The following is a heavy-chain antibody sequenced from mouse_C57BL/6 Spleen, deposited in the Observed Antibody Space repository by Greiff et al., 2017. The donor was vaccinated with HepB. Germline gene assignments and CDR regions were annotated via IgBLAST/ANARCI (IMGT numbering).Heavy chain of an antibody. V-gene: IGHV1-52*01. CDR1: GYTFTSYW. D-gene: IGHD1-1*01. CDR2: IDPSDSET. J-gene: IGHJ2*01. Sequence: VQLQQPGAELVRPGSSVKLSCKASGYTFTSYWMHWVKQRPIQGLEWIGNIDPSDSETHYNQKFKDKATLTVDKSSSTAYMQLSSLTSEDSAVYYCARRGAVLAFDYWGQGTTLTVSS. CDR3: ARRGAVLAFDY.